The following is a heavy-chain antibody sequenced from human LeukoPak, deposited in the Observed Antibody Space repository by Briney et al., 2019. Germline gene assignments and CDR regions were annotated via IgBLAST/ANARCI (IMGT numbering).Heavy chain of an antibody. V-gene: IGHV3-7*01. D-gene: IGHD3-10*01. J-gene: IGHJ4*02. CDR1: ELSFSGYW. Sequence: GGSLRLSCAASELSFSGYWMNWVRQAPGKGLQWVGNIRQDGGQTHYSDSVKGRFTISRDNAKRSLYLQMNSLRPEDTAVYYCVRDGHSSGSFDYWGQGTLVTVSS. CDR3: VRDGHSSGSFDY. CDR2: IRQDGGQT.